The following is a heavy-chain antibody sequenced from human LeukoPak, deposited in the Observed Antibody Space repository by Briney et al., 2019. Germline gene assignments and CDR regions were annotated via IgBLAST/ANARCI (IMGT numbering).Heavy chain of an antibody. J-gene: IGHJ4*02. CDR2: IYYSGST. CDR3: ARAPHQYQLLNFDY. D-gene: IGHD2-2*01. V-gene: IGHV4-59*01. CDR1: GGSISSYY. Sequence: KPSETLSLTCTVSGGSISSYYWNWIRQPPGKGLEWIGYIYYSGSTNYNPSLKSRVTISVDTSKNQFSLKLSSVTAADTAVYYCARAPHQYQLLNFDYWGQGTLVTVSS.